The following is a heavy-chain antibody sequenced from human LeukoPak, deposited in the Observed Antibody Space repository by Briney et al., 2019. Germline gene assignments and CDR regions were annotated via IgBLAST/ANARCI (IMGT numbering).Heavy chain of an antibody. V-gene: IGHV3-7*01. D-gene: IGHD2-2*03. CDR3: ARDEMVFGYGGHDY. CDR2: IKQDGSEK. Sequence: QTGGSLKLSCAASGFAFSSYWMSWVRQAPGRGLEWVANIKQDGSEKYYVDSVKGRFTISRDNAKNSLFLQMYSLRAEDTAVYYCARDEMVFGYGGHDYWGQGNLVTVSS. J-gene: IGHJ4*02. CDR1: GFAFSSYW.